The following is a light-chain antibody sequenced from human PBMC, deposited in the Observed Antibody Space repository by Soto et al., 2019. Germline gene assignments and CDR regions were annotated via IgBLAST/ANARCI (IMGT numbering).Light chain of an antibody. V-gene: IGKV3-15*01. CDR1: QSVSSY. J-gene: IGKJ1*01. CDR3: QQYNKWPQT. Sequence: EIVLTQSPATLSLSPGERATLSCRASQSVSSYLAWYQQKPGQAPRLLIYDASTRATDIPPSFTGSGSGTEFTLTISSLQSEDIAVYYCQQYNKWPQTFGQGTKVDI. CDR2: DAS.